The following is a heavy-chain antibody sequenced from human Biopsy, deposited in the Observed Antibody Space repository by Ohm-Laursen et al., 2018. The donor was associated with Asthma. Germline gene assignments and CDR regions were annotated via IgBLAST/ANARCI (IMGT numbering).Heavy chain of an antibody. CDR3: ARVQKSPGDRWFDP. CDR2: LNPNGGAT. CDR1: AYTFIGSH. V-gene: IGHV1-2*06. D-gene: IGHD3-16*01. J-gene: IGHJ5*02. Sequence: SVTVSCQASAYTFIGSHLHWARQAPGEGLECLGRLNPNGGATIYAQKFQGRVTMTRDTSISTAYMELSRLTSDDTAVYYRARVQKSPGDRWFDPWGQGTLVTVSS.